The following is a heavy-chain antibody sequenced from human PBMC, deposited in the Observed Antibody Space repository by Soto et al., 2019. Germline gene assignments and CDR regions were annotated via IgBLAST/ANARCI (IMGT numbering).Heavy chain of an antibody. J-gene: IGHJ5*02. Sequence: QVQLVQSGAEVKKPGASVRVSCKASGYTFRDYGINWVRQAPGQGFEWMGWISAYNGNTILAQKVQGRFTMTTDTSTATAYMELGSLRSDDTATYYCARAVGFSTDSRGWLDPWGQGTLVTVSS. D-gene: IGHD6-13*01. V-gene: IGHV1-18*01. CDR1: GYTFRDYG. CDR2: ISAYNGNT. CDR3: ARAVGFSTDSRGWLDP.